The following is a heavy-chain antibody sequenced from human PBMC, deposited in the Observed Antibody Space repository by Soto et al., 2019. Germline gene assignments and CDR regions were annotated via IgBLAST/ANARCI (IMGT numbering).Heavy chain of an antibody. Sequence: PSETLSLTCTVSGGSISSSSYYWGWIRQPPGKGLEWIGSIYYSGSTYYNPSLKSRVTISVDTSKNQFSLKLSSVTAADTAVYYCATFGGVIVSVVNYWGQGTLVTVSS. CDR1: GGSISSSSYY. D-gene: IGHD3-16*02. V-gene: IGHV4-39*01. J-gene: IGHJ4*02. CDR3: ATFGGVIVSVVNY. CDR2: IYYSGST.